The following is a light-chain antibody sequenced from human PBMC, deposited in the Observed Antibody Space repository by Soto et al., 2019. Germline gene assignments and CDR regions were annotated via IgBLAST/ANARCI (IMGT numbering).Light chain of an antibody. V-gene: IGKV1-39*01. Sequence: DIQMTQSPSSLSASVGDRVTITCRTSQTIANYLNWSQQKPGKAPNLLIYAAFSLQSGVPSRFSGSGSGTEFTLTIRTLQSEDFATYYCQQSHSIPQTFGQGPKVEIK. CDR3: QQSHSIPQT. CDR2: AAF. CDR1: QTIANY. J-gene: IGKJ1*01.